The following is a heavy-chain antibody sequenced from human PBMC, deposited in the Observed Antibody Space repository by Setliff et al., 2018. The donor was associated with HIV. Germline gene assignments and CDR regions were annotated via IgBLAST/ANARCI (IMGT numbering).Heavy chain of an antibody. CDR2: IKEDGSEK. D-gene: IGHD3-16*01. V-gene: IGHV3-7*03. CDR1: GFIFSRYW. Sequence: GVLKISCEASGFIFSRYWMSWVRQAPGKGLEWVANIKEDGSEKHYVDSVKGRFTVSRDNAENSVYLQMNGLRVDDTALYYCTRDGGEYWGEGTLVTVSS. CDR3: TRDGGEY. J-gene: IGHJ4*02.